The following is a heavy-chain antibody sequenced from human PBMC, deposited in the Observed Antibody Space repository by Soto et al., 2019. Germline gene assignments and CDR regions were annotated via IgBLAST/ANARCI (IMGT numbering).Heavy chain of an antibody. D-gene: IGHD6-6*01. CDR3: ARSSVAGRPLFDY. Sequence: QVTLKESGPVLVKPTETLTLTCTVSGFSLSNARMGVSWIRQPPGKALEWLAHIFSNDEKSYTTTLKTRLTISKDTSESQVVLTMTNMDPVDTATYYCARSSVAGRPLFDYWGQGTLVTVSS. J-gene: IGHJ4*02. V-gene: IGHV2-26*01. CDR2: IFSNDEK. CDR1: GFSLSNARMG.